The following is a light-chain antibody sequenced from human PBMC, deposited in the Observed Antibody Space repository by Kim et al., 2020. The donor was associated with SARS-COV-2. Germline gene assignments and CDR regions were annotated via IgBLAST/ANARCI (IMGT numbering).Light chain of an antibody. CDR3: QSYDSSLSGLWV. J-gene: IGLJ3*02. CDR1: SSNIGAGYD. CDR2: GNS. V-gene: IGLV1-40*01. Sequence: VTSSCTGSSSNIGAGYDVNWYQQLPGTAPKLLIYGNSNRPSGVPDRFSGSKSGTSASLAITGLQAEDEADYYCQSYDSSLSGLWVFGGGTQLTVL.